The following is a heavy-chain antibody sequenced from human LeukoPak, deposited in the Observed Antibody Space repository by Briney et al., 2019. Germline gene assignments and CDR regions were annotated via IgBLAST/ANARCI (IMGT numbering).Heavy chain of an antibody. Sequence: PSDTLSLTCTVSGGSISSSSYYWGWIRQPPGKGLEWIGSIYYSGSTYYNPSLKSRVTISVDTSKNQFSLKLSSVTAADTAVYYCARLARVSRDAVRGSLDYWGQGTLVTVSS. J-gene: IGHJ4*02. CDR3: ARLARVSRDAVRGSLDY. V-gene: IGHV4-39*01. CDR1: GGSISSSSYY. CDR2: IYYSGST. D-gene: IGHD3-10*01.